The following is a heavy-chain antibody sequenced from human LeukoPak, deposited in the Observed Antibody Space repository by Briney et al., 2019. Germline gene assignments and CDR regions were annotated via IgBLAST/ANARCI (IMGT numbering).Heavy chain of an antibody. CDR2: INDGGIKK. CDR1: GFTFSACG. CDR3: AKDGPDRRPYYYYYMDV. J-gene: IGHJ6*03. Sequence: GGSLRLSCAASGFTFSACGMHWVRQAPGKGLEWVAFINDGGIKKDYADSVKGRFTISRDNSKNTLYLQMNSLRAEDTAVYYCAKDGPDRRPYYYYYMDVWGKGTTVTVSS. D-gene: IGHD3-22*01. V-gene: IGHV3-30*02.